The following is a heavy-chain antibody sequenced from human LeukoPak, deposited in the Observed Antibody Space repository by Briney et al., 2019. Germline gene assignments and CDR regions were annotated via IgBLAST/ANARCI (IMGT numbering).Heavy chain of an antibody. CDR3: ARVGYNWNYIDY. V-gene: IGHV4-59*07. J-gene: IGHJ4*02. CDR2: MYYSGTT. CDR1: GGSISSYY. D-gene: IGHD1-20*01. Sequence: SDTLSLTCTVSGGSISSYYWSWIRQTPGKGLEWMGYMYYSGTTNYNPSLKSRVTISVDTSKNQFSLKLSSVTAADTAVYYCARVGYNWNYIDYWGQGTLVTVSS.